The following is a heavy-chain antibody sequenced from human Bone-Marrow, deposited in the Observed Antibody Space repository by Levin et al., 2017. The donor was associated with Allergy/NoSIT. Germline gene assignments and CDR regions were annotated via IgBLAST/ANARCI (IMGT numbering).Heavy chain of an antibody. J-gene: IGHJ3*02. CDR1: GYTFTSYY. D-gene: IGHD6-13*01. V-gene: IGHV1-46*01. CDR3: ARGAYSSSWYGYDAFDI. CDR2: INPSGGST. Sequence: GESLKISCKASGYTFTSYYMHWVRQAPGQGLEWMGIINPSGGSTSYAQKFQGRVTMTRDTSTSTVYMELSSLRSEDTAVYYCARGAYSSSWYGYDAFDIWGQGTMVTVSS.